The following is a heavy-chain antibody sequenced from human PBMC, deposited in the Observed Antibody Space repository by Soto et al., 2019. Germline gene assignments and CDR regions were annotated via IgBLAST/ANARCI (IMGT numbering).Heavy chain of an antibody. CDR1: GYIFSYYW. CDR3: ARRVWNHGVEVNYFDY. D-gene: IGHD2-15*01. CDR2: IYPDDSNT. J-gene: IGHJ4*02. V-gene: IGHV5-51*03. Sequence: EVQLVQSGAEVKKPGESLKISCTGSGYIFSYYWIGWVRQMPGKGLEWMGMIYPDDSNTRYSPSFQGLVTISADKSISTAYLQWSSLKASDTAMYYCARRVWNHGVEVNYFDYWGQGALVAVSS.